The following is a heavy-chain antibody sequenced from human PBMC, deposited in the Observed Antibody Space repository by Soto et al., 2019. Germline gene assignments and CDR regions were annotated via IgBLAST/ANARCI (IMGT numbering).Heavy chain of an antibody. J-gene: IGHJ3*02. Sequence: QVQLVQSGAEVKKPGASVKVSCKASGYTFTSYDINWVRQATGQGLEWMGWMNPNSGNTGYAQKFQGRVTMTRNTSISTAYMKLSSLRSEDTAVYYCASVPYYDDSSGYPLGHDAFDIWGQGTMVTVSS. CDR3: ASVPYYDDSSGYPLGHDAFDI. D-gene: IGHD3-22*01. CDR2: MNPNSGNT. CDR1: GYTFTSYD. V-gene: IGHV1-8*01.